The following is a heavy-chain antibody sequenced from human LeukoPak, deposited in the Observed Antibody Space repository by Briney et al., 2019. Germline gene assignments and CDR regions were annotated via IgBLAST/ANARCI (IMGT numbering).Heavy chain of an antibody. Sequence: GGSLRLSCSASGFTFSTYDMNWVRQAPGKGLEWVSPITSRSKYIYYAGSVKGRFTISRDNANNLLFLQMDSLRDEDTAVYYCARYVGPNIAVAGSDFWGQGTLVTVSS. J-gene: IGHJ4*02. V-gene: IGHV3-21*01. CDR2: ITSRSKYI. D-gene: IGHD6-19*01. CDR3: ARYVGPNIAVAGSDF. CDR1: GFTFSTYD.